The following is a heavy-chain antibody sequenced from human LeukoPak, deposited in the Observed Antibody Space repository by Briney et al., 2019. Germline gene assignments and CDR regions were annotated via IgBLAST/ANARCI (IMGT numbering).Heavy chain of an antibody. D-gene: IGHD2-15*01. Sequence: GGSLRLSCAASGFTFSSSAMSWVRQAPGKGQEWVSAISDNGGYTYYADSVQGRFTISRDNSKSTLCLQMNSLRAEDTAVYYCAKQLGYCSDGSCYFPYWGQGTLVTVSS. CDR1: GFTFSSSA. J-gene: IGHJ4*02. CDR3: AKQLGYCSDGSCYFPY. V-gene: IGHV3-23*01. CDR2: ISDNGGYT.